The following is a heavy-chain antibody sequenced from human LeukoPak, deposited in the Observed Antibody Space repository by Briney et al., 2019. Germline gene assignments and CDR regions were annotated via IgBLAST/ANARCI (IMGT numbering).Heavy chain of an antibody. Sequence: PGGSLRLSCAAPGFTFNNYAITWVRQAPGKGLEWVSAISGSGGSTYYADSVKGRFTISRDNSKNTLYLQMNSLRAEDTAVYYCAKDPGYDYGDFDIWGQGTMVTVSS. CDR1: GFTFNNYA. V-gene: IGHV3-23*01. CDR2: ISGSGGST. CDR3: AKDPGYDYGDFDI. D-gene: IGHD4-17*01. J-gene: IGHJ3*02.